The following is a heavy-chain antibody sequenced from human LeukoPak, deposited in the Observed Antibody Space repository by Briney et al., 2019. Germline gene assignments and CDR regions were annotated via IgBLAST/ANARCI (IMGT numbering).Heavy chain of an antibody. Sequence: GGSLRLSCAASGFTVSSNYMSWVRQAPGKGLEWVSVIYSGGSTYYADSVKGRFTISRDNSKNTLYLQMNSLRAEDTAVYYCARDHSGDFSQYYYYYYGMDVWGQGTTVTVSS. J-gene: IGHJ6*02. V-gene: IGHV3-66*01. CDR1: GFTVSSNY. CDR2: IYSGGST. D-gene: IGHD4-17*01. CDR3: ARDHSGDFSQYYYYYYGMDV.